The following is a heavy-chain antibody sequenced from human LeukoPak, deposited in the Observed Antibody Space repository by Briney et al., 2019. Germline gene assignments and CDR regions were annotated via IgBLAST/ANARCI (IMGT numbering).Heavy chain of an antibody. J-gene: IGHJ6*02. CDR2: MNPNSGNT. D-gene: IGHD3-3*01. CDR1: GYTFTSYD. CDR3: ARVPTYYDFWSGYYSYYYYGMDV. V-gene: IGHV1-8*01. Sequence: ASVKVSCKASGYTFTSYDINWVRQATGQGLEWMGWMNPNSGNTGYAQKFQGRVTMTRSTSISTAYMELSSLRSEDTAVYYCARVPTYYDFWSGYYSYYYYGMDVWGQGTTVTVSS.